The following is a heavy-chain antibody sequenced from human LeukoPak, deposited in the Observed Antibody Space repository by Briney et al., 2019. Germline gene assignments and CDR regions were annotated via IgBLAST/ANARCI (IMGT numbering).Heavy chain of an antibody. V-gene: IGHV4-34*01. CDR1: GGSFSGYY. CDR2: INHSGST. CDR3: ASDATRIPSLGQRPQDY. J-gene: IGHJ4*02. D-gene: IGHD6-6*01. Sequence: SETLSLTFAVYGGSFSGYYWSWIRQPPGKGLEWIGQINHSGSTNYNPSIKSRVTISVDTSKNQFSLKLSSVTAADTAVYCCASDATRIPSLGQRPQDYWGQGTLVTVSS.